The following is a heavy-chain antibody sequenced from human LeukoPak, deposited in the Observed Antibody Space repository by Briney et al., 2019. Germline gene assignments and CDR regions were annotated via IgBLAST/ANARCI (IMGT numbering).Heavy chain of an antibody. Sequence: GGSLRLSCAASGFTFSDYYMSWIRQAPGKGLEWVSYISSSGSTIYYADSVKGRFTISRDNAKNSLYLQMNSLRAEDTAVYYCARESAPTYYYDSSGFSYFDYWGQGTLVTVSS. CDR2: ISSSGSTI. CDR1: GFTFSDYY. V-gene: IGHV3-11*01. CDR3: ARESAPTYYYDSSGFSYFDY. D-gene: IGHD3-22*01. J-gene: IGHJ4*02.